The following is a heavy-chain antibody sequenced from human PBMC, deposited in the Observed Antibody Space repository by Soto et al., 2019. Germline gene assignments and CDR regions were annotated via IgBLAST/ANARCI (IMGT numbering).Heavy chain of an antibody. D-gene: IGHD3-3*01. Sequence: KVSCKASGGTFSSYAISWVRQAPGQGLEWMGGIIPIFGTANYAQKFQGRVTITADESTSTAYMELSSLRSEDTAVYYCARDADYDFWSVGWFDPWGQGTLVTVSS. V-gene: IGHV1-69*01. CDR2: IIPIFGTA. CDR3: ARDADYDFWSVGWFDP. CDR1: GGTFSSYA. J-gene: IGHJ5*02.